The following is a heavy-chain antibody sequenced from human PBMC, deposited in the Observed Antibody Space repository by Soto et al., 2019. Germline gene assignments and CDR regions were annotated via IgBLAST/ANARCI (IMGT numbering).Heavy chain of an antibody. D-gene: IGHD6-13*01. Sequence: QVQLVQSGAEVKKPGASVKVSCKASGYTFTSYGISWVRQAPGQGLEWMGWISAYNGNTNYAQKLQGRVTMTTDTSMSTAYMELRSLRSDDTAVYYCARELRRGAAAGTNYYGMDVWGQGTTVTVSS. CDR3: ARELRRGAAAGTNYYGMDV. CDR2: ISAYNGNT. V-gene: IGHV1-18*04. CDR1: GYTFTSYG. J-gene: IGHJ6*02.